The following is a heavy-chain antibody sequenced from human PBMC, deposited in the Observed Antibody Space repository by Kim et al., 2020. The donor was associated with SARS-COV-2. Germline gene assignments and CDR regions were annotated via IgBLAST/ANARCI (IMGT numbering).Heavy chain of an antibody. J-gene: IGHJ6*02. Sequence: GGSLRLSCTASGFTFGDYAMSWFRQAPGKGLEWVGFIRSKAYGGTTEYAASVKGRFTISRDDSKSIAYLQMNSLKTEDTAVYYCTRGGVTWDYYYYGMDVWGQGTTVTVSS. CDR3: TRGGVTWDYYYYGMDV. V-gene: IGHV3-49*03. CDR2: IRSKAYGGTT. D-gene: IGHD3-10*01. CDR1: GFTFGDYA.